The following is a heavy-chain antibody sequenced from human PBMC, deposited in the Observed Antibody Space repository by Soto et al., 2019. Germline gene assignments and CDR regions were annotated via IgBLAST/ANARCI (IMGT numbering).Heavy chain of an antibody. CDR3: ARGPGGPDGPGDY. CDR1: GGTFRSYT. V-gene: IGHV1-69*02. J-gene: IGHJ4*02. Sequence: ASVKVSCKASGGTFRSYTINWVRQAPGQGLEWMGRIIPILGIAINAQRFQGRLTITADSSASTGYMELSSLRSEDTAVYYGARGPGGPDGPGDYWGQGTLVTFSS. D-gene: IGHD2-15*01. CDR2: IIPILGIA.